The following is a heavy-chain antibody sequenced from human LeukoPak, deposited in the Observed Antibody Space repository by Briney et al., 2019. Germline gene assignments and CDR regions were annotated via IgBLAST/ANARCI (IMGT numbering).Heavy chain of an antibody. CDR2: ISGSGDNT. CDR1: GFTFSNYA. CDR3: AKGSYYDSSGTYYFDY. D-gene: IGHD3-22*01. J-gene: IGHJ4*02. V-gene: IGHV3-23*01. Sequence: GGSLRLFCAASGFTFSNYAMSWVRQAPGKGLEWVSAISGSGDNTYYADSVKGRFTIPRDNSKNTLYLQMNSLRAEDTALYYCAKGSYYDSSGTYYFDYWGQGTLVTVSS.